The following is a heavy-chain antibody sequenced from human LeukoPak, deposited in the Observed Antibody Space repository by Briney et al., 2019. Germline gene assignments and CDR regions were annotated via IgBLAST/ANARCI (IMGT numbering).Heavy chain of an antibody. D-gene: IGHD2-2*01. CDR3: ARDTYPSDYFDY. V-gene: IGHV4-59*01. Sequence: SETLSLTCTVSGGSISSYYWSWIRQPPGKGLEWIGYIYYSGSTNYNPSLKSRVTISVDTSKNQFSLKLSSVTAADTAVYYCARDTYPSDYFDYWGRGTLVTVSS. CDR2: IYYSGST. J-gene: IGHJ4*02. CDR1: GGSISSYY.